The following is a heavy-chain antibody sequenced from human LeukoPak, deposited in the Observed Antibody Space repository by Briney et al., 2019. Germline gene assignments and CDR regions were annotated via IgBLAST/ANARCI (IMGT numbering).Heavy chain of an antibody. CDR1: GFPSSRLV. J-gene: IGHJ4*02. CDR2: ISSSSKTI. V-gene: IGHV3-48*02. CDR3: TRGQGNFDY. Sequence: QTGGSFRLPCLAPGFPSSRLVMNWVRQAPGKGLEWVSYISSSSKTIYYADSVKGRFTISRDNAKNSLYLQMNSLRDEDSAVYYFTRGQGNFDYWGQGTLVTVSS.